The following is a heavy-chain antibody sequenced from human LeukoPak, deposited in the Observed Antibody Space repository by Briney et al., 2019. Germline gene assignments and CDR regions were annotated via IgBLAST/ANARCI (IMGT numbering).Heavy chain of an antibody. CDR2: ISAYNGNT. CDR3: ARDGGYYGDYFYYYYYYGMDV. V-gene: IGHV1-18*01. D-gene: IGHD4-17*01. Sequence: ASVKVSCKASGGTFSSYAISWVRQAPGQGLEWMGWISAYNGNTNYAQKLQGRVTMTTDTSTSTAYMELRSLRSDDTAVYYCARDGGYYGDYFYYYYYYGMDVWGQGTTVTVSS. J-gene: IGHJ6*02. CDR1: GGTFSSYA.